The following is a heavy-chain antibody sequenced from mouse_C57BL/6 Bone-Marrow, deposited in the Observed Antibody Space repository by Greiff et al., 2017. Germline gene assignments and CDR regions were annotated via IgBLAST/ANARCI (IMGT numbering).Heavy chain of an antibody. Sequence: EVQVVESGGGLVKPGGSLKLSCAASGFTFSDYGMHWVRQAPEKGLEWVAYISSGSSTIYYADTVKGRFTISRDNAKNTLFLQMTSLRSEDTAMYYCASSYYYGSSYDYFDYWGQGTTLTVSS. J-gene: IGHJ2*01. CDR1: GFTFSDYG. V-gene: IGHV5-17*01. D-gene: IGHD1-1*01. CDR2: ISSGSSTI. CDR3: ASSYYYGSSYDYFDY.